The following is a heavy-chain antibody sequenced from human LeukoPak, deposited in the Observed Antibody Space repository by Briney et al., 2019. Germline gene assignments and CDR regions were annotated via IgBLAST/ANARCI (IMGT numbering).Heavy chain of an antibody. Sequence: PSETLSLTCTVSGGSISPYYWSWIRQPPGKGLEWIGYIYYSGSTNYNPSLKSRVTISLDTSKNQFSLKLSSVTAADTAVYYCALGSGWYRDLAFDYWGQGTLVTVSS. D-gene: IGHD6-19*01. V-gene: IGHV4-59*12. J-gene: IGHJ4*02. CDR3: ALGSGWYRDLAFDY. CDR1: GGSISPYY. CDR2: IYYSGST.